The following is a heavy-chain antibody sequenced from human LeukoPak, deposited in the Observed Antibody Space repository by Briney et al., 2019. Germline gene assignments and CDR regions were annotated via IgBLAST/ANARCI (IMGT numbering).Heavy chain of an antibody. D-gene: IGHD3-22*01. CDR1: GFSFNIFG. J-gene: IGHJ4*02. V-gene: IGHV3-30*02. CDR3: AKDPENNGYSDGPFDY. Sequence: PGGSLRLSCTASGFSFNIFGMYWVRQAPGKGLEWVAFIRNDGTHEKYGDSVKGRFTISRDNSRNTLYLLMNSLRGEDTAIYYCAKDPENNGYSDGPFDYWGQGTLVSVSS. CDR2: IRNDGTHE.